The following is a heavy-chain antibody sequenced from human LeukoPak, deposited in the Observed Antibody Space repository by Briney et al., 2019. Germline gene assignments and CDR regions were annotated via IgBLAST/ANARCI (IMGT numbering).Heavy chain of an antibody. CDR1: GYTSTSYG. J-gene: IGHJ6*03. V-gene: IGHV1-18*01. CDR3: ARDGLGGSGVAYYMDV. Sequence: GASVTVSCKASGYTSTSYGISWVRQAPGQGLEWMGWISAYNGNTNYAQKLQGRVTMTTDTSTSTAYMELRSLRSDDTAVYYCARDGLGGSGVAYYMDVWGKGTTVTVSS. D-gene: IGHD3-10*01. CDR2: ISAYNGNT.